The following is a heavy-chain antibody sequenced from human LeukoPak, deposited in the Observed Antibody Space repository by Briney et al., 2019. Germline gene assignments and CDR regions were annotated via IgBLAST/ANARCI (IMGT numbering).Heavy chain of an antibody. CDR2: IYHSGST. J-gene: IGHJ5*02. CDR1: GYPISSGYY. V-gene: IGHV4-38-2*02. CDR3: ARVAEETIFGVVIIGRWFDP. D-gene: IGHD3-3*01. Sequence: SETLSLTCTVSGYPISSGYYWGWIRQPPGKWLEWIGSIYHSGSTYYNPSLKSRVTISVDTSKNQFSLKLSSVTAADTAVYYCARVAEETIFGVVIIGRWFDPWGQGTLVTVSS.